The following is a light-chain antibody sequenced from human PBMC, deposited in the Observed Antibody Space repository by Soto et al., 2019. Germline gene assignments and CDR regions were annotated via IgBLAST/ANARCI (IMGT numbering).Light chain of an antibody. J-gene: IGKJ1*01. CDR2: WAS. CDR3: QQYYNIPWT. Sequence: DIVMTQTPDSLALSLGERATIYCKSSHSVLYNSNNDSYLTWYQQKPGQSPKVLIYWASTRESGVPDRFSGSGSGTDFTLTISSLQAEDVGVYYCQQYYNIPWTFGQGTKVDIK. V-gene: IGKV4-1*01. CDR1: HSVLYNSNNDSY.